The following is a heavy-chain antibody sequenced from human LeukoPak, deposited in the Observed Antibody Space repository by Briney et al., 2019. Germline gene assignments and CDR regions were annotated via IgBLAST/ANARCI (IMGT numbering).Heavy chain of an antibody. CDR2: INHSGST. J-gene: IGHJ4*02. V-gene: IGHV4-34*01. Sequence: SETLSLTCAVYGGSSSGYYWSWIRQPPGKGLEWIGEINHSGSTNYNPSLKSRVTISVDTSKNQFSLKLSSVTAADTAVYYCAGGSGSQVFFDYWGQGTLVTVSS. CDR3: AGGSGSQVFFDY. CDR1: GGSSSGYY. D-gene: IGHD3-10*01.